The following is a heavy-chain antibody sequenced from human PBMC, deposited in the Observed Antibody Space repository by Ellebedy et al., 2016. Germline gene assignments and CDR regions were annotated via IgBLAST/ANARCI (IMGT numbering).Heavy chain of an antibody. D-gene: IGHD1-26*01. J-gene: IGHJ4*02. CDR2: INPNSGGT. V-gene: IGHV1-2*02. Sequence: ASVKVSCXASGYTFTGYYMHWVRQAPGQGLEWMGWINPNSGGTNYAQKFQGRVTMTRDTSISTAYMELSRLRSDDTAVYYCARGKDSGTPVAFDYWGQGTLVTVSS. CDR1: GYTFTGYY. CDR3: ARGKDSGTPVAFDY.